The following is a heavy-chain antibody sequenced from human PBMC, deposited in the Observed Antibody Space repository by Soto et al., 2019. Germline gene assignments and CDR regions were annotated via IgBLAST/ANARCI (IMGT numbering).Heavy chain of an antibody. CDR3: ACGYSSWSEL. CDR2: IIPIVGTI. V-gene: IGHV1-69*08. J-gene: IGHJ4*02. Sequence: QVQVVQSGAEVKKPGSSVKVSCKASGGTFGSYTVNWVRQAPGQGLEWMGRIIPIVGTINYSQKFHGRVTITADTSTSTAYMELTSLRSEDTAVYFCACGYSSWSELWGQGTLVTVSS. D-gene: IGHD6-6*01. CDR1: GGTFGSYT.